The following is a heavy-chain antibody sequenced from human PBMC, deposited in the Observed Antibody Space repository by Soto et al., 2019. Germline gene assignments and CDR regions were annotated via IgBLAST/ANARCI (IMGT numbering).Heavy chain of an antibody. J-gene: IGHJ1*01. CDR3: ASGWDDEYFQH. Sequence: ASETLCLTCTVAGGTISDYYWRWIRQPPGKGLEWIGYIYYSGSTNYNPSLKSRVTISVDTSKNQFYLKLSSVTAADTAVYYCASGWDDEYFQHWGQGTLVTVSX. D-gene: IGHD6-19*01. CDR2: IYYSGST. CDR1: GGTISDYY. V-gene: IGHV4-59*01.